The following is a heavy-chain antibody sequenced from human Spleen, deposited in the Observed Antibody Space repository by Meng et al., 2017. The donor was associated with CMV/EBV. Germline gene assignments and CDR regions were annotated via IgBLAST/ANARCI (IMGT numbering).Heavy chain of an antibody. CDR1: GFTFSSYG. J-gene: IGHJ6*02. D-gene: IGHD2-2*02. V-gene: IGHV3-30*02. CDR2: IWYDGSDQ. CDR3: AKGTCSGTNCYTLINYGMDV. Sequence: GGSLRLSCAASGFTFSSYGMHWVRQAPGKGLEWVAVIWYDGSDQYYADSVKGRFTISRDNSKNTLYLDMNSLRAEDTAVYYCAKGTCSGTNCYTLINYGMDVWGQGTTVTVSS.